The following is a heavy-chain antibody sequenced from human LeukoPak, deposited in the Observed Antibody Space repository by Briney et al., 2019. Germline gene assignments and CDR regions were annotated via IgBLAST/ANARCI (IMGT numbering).Heavy chain of an antibody. CDR1: GGTFSSYA. CDR3: ASGYCSGGSCQDAFGI. J-gene: IGHJ3*02. D-gene: IGHD2-15*01. Sequence: GASVKVSCKASGGTFSSYAISWVRQAPGQGLEWMGRIIPILGIANYAQKFQGRVTITADKSTSTAYMELSSLRSEDTAVYYCASGYCSGGSCQDAFGIWGQGTMVTVSS. V-gene: IGHV1-69*04. CDR2: IIPILGIA.